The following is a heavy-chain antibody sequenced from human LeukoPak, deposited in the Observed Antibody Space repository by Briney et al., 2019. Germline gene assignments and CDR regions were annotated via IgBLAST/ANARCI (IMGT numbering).Heavy chain of an antibody. D-gene: IGHD1-20*01. CDR2: TYYRSKWYN. CDR3: ARASNWTVYYYYYMDV. Sequence: SQTLSLTCAISGDSVSSNSAAWNWIRQSPSRGLEWLGRTYYRSKWYNDYAVSVKSRITINPDTSKNQFSLQLNSVTPEDTAVYYCARASNWTVYYYYYMDVWGKGTTVTVSS. J-gene: IGHJ6*03. CDR1: GDSVSSNSAA. V-gene: IGHV6-1*01.